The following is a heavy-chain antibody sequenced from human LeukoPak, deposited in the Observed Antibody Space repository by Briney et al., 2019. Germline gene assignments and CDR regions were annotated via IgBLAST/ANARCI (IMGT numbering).Heavy chain of an antibody. CDR3: ARGGGLFGDYGEY. CDR1: GGSFSGYY. CDR2: INHSGST. Sequence: SETLSLTCAVYGGSFSGYYWSWIRQPPGKGLEWIGEINHSGSTNYNPSLKSRVTISVDTSKNQFSLKLSSVTAADTAVYYCARGGGLFGDYGEYWGQGTLVTVSS. J-gene: IGHJ4*02. V-gene: IGHV4-34*01. D-gene: IGHD4-17*01.